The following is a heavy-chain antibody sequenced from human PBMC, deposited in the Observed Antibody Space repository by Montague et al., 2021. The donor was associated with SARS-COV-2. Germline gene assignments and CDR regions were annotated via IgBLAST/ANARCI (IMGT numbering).Heavy chain of an antibody. Sequence: CAISGDSVASNSAAWNWVRQSPSRGLEWLGRTYYRSKWFHDYAISVKSRITIDPDTSKHQFSLHLNSVTPEDTAVYYCARIPVGSKYYFDFWGQGTLVTVSS. J-gene: IGHJ4*02. D-gene: IGHD2-2*01. CDR1: GDSVASNSAA. CDR3: ARIPVGSKYYFDF. V-gene: IGHV6-1*01. CDR2: TYYRSKWFH.